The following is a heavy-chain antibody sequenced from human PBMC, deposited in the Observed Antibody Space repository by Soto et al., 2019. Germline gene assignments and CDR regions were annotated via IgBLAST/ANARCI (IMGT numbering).Heavy chain of an antibody. CDR1: GGSVSSNSAA. CDR2: TYYRSKWYN. D-gene: IGHD3-16*01. Sequence: SQTLSLTCAISGGSVSSNSAAWNWIRQSPSRGLEWLGRTYYRSKWYNDYAVSVKGRISINPDTSKNLFSLQLNSVAPEDTAVYYCARDRKGGFVMDVWGQGTTVTVSS. V-gene: IGHV6-1*01. J-gene: IGHJ6*02. CDR3: ARDRKGGFVMDV.